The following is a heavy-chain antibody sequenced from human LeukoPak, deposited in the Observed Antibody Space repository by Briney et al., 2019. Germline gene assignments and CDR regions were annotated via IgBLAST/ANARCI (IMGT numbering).Heavy chain of an antibody. J-gene: IGHJ3*02. CDR1: GFTFSSYS. D-gene: IGHD3-16*01. V-gene: IGHV3-21*01. Sequence: GGSLRLSCAASGFTFSSYSMNWVRQAPGKGLELVSSISSSSSYIYYADSVKGRFTISRDNAKNSLYLQMNSLRAEDTAVYYCANQGDLGACAIWGQGTMVTVSS. CDR3: ANQGDLGACAI. CDR2: ISSSSSYI.